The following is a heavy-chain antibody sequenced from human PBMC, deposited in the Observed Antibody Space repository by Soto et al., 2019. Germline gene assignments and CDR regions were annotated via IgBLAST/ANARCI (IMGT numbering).Heavy chain of an antibody. CDR1: GYTFSSYD. CDR3: ARGHREAFDF. J-gene: IGHJ4*02. CDR2: LNPDSGET. V-gene: IGHV1-8*01. Sequence: QLVQSGTEVKKSGASVKVSCKVFGYTFSSYDINWVRQAPGQGLEWMGWLNPDSGETGYAQKFQGRVTLTGNTSIRTAYMELNSLRSEDTAVYYCARGHREAFDFWGQGTLITVSS.